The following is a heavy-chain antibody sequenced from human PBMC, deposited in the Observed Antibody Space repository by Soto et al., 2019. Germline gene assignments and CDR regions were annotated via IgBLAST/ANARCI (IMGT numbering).Heavy chain of an antibody. D-gene: IGHD2-15*01. CDR2: IWYDGSNK. CDR1: GFTFSSYG. CDR3: ARDFTTGGSCPNY. J-gene: IGHJ4*02. V-gene: IGHV3-33*01. Sequence: PGGSLRLSCAASGFTFSSYGMHWVRQAPGKGLEWVAVIWYDGSNKYYADSVKGRFTISRDNSKNTLYLQMNSLRAEDTAVYYCARDFTTGGSCPNYWGQGTRVTVSS.